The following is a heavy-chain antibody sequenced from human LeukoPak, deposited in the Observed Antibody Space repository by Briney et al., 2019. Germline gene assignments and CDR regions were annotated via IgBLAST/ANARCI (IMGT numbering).Heavy chain of an antibody. D-gene: IGHD5-12*01. Sequence: GGSLRLSCAASGFSFSTNWMSWVRQAPGKGLEWVANIKQDGREKYYVDSVKGRFTISRDNAKNSLYLQMNSLRAEDTAVFYCARDGTYTDYDPDFDIWGQGTLVTVSS. CDR1: GFSFSTNW. V-gene: IGHV3-7*04. CDR3: ARDGTYTDYDPDFDI. CDR2: IKQDGREK. J-gene: IGHJ4*02.